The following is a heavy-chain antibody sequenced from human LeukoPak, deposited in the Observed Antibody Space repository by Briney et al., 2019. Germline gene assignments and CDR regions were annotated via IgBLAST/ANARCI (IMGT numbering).Heavy chain of an antibody. J-gene: IGHJ3*02. V-gene: IGHV1-24*01. CDR1: GYNLTELS. CDR2: FDPQDGEV. Sequence: ASVRVSCKVSGYNLTELSIQWVRQAPGKGLEWMGGFDPQDGEVIFAPKFRDRVTMTDDRSTDTAFMDLRSLRSEDTAVYYCATYYCITGSCYSFYAFAIWGQGTMVTVS. D-gene: IGHD2-2*01. CDR3: ATYYCITGSCYSFYAFAI.